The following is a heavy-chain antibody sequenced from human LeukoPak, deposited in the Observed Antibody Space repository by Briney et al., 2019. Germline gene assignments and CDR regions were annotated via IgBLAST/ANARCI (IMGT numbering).Heavy chain of an antibody. CDR1: GFTFSNYV. V-gene: IGHV3-30-3*01. CDR2: ISYDGSSK. CDR3: ARGMVRATLGVFDY. D-gene: IGHD1-26*01. Sequence: GGSLRLSCAASGFTFSNYVLHWVRQAPGKGLEWVALISYDGSSKYYTDSVKGRFTISRDNSKNTLYLQMNSLRAEDTAIYYCARGMVRATLGVFDYWGQGTLVTVSS. J-gene: IGHJ4*02.